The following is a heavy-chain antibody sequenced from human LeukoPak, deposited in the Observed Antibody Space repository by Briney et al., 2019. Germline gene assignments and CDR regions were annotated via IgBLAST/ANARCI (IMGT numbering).Heavy chain of an antibody. CDR3: ASTGPGDTGYFDY. CDR1: GGTFSSYA. Sequence: PVKVSCKASGGTFSSYAISWVRQAPGQELEWMGRIIPILGIANYAQKFQGRVTFTADKSTSTAYMELSSLRSEDTAVYYCASTGPGDTGYFDYWGQGTLVTVSS. CDR2: IIPILGIA. D-gene: IGHD7-27*01. J-gene: IGHJ4*02. V-gene: IGHV1-69*04.